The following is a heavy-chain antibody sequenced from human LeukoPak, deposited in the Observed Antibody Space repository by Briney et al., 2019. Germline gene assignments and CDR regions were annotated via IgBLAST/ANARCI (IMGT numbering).Heavy chain of an antibody. V-gene: IGHV3-9*01. CDR1: GFTFDDYA. CDR2: ISWNSGSI. J-gene: IGHJ4*02. D-gene: IGHD5-12*01. CDR3: AKELPHSGYGLGEFDY. Sequence: GGSLRLSCAASGFTFDDYAMHWVRHAPGKGLEWVSGISWNSGSITYADSVKGRFTISRDNAKNSLYLQMNSLNAEVTALYYCAKELPHSGYGLGEFDYWGQGTLVTVSS.